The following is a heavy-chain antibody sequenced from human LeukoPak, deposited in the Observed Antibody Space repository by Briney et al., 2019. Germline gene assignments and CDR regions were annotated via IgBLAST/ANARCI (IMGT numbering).Heavy chain of an antibody. J-gene: IGHJ3*02. CDR1: GGSTTSGSYY. D-gene: IGHD2-21*01. CDR2: IHASGRT. CDR3: ARDFGILVRAFDI. Sequence: SETLSLTCTVSGGSTTSGSYYWSWFRQPAGKGLEWIGHIHASGRTNYDPSLKSRVTISVDTSNNQFSLKLSSVTAADTAVYYCARDFGILVRAFDIWGQGTMVTVSS. V-gene: IGHV4-61*09.